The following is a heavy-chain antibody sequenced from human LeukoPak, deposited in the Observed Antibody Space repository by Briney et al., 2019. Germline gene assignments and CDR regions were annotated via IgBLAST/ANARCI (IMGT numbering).Heavy chain of an antibody. CDR2: IIPIFGTA. CDR1: GGTFSSYA. V-gene: IGHV1-69*05. J-gene: IGHJ4*02. CDR3: ARSIMITFGGVIVSYYFDY. D-gene: IGHD3-16*02. Sequence: ASVKVSCKASGGTFSSYAISWVRQARGQGLEWMGGIIPIFGTANYAQKFQGRVTITTDESTSTAYMELSSLRSEDTAVYYCARSIMITFGGVIVSYYFDYWGQGTLVTVSS.